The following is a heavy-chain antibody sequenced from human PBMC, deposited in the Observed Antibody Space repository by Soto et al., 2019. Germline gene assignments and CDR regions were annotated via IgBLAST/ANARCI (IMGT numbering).Heavy chain of an antibody. CDR1: GFTFSSYA. V-gene: IGHV3-23*01. CDR3: AKYGGAGDDYGDKRAENWFDP. D-gene: IGHD4-17*01. Sequence: GGSLRLSCAVSGFTFSSYAMSWVRQAPGKGLEWVSAISGSGGSTYYADSVKGRVTISRDNSKNTLYLQMNSLRAEDTAVYYCAKYGGAGDDYGDKRAENWFDPWGQGTLVTVSS. CDR2: ISGSGGST. J-gene: IGHJ5*02.